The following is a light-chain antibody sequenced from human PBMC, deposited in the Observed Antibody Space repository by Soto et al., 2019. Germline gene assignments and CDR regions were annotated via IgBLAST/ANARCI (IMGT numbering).Light chain of an antibody. Sequence: EIVLTQSPATLSLSPGERATLSCRASQSVNTYLAWYQQKPGQTPRLLLYDASNRAPAIPARFSGFGSATDFALTISSLEPEDFAVYYCMQRSNWPFSFGPGNKVDI. CDR1: QSVNTY. CDR2: DAS. V-gene: IGKV3-11*01. CDR3: MQRSNWPFS. J-gene: IGKJ3*01.